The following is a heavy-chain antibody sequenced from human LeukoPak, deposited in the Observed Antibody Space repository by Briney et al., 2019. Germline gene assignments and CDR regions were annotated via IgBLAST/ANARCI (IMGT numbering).Heavy chain of an antibody. D-gene: IGHD3-10*01. CDR1: GFTFSGFG. Sequence: QSGGSLRLFCAASGFTFSGFGMHWVRQAPGKGLEWVAYIHTDQTIQYYADSVKGRFTISRDNSKNTLYLQMKTLRSEDTAVYYCGYYNSGSYSTPDSWGQGTQVTVSS. CDR3: GYYNSGSYSTPDS. V-gene: IGHV3-30*02. J-gene: IGHJ5*01. CDR2: IHTDQTIQ.